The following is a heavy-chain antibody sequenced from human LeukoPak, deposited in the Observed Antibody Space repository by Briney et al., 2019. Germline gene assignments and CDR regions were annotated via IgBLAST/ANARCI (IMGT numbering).Heavy chain of an antibody. Sequence: KTSETLSLTCTVSGGSISSYYWSWIRQPPGKGLEWIGYIYYSGSTNYNPSLKSRVTISVDTSKNQFSLKLTSVTAADTAVYYCARCPKGVYYYYMDVWGKGTSVTVSS. J-gene: IGHJ6*03. V-gene: IGHV4-59*01. CDR3: ARCPKGVYYYYMDV. CDR1: GGSISSYY. CDR2: IYYSGST.